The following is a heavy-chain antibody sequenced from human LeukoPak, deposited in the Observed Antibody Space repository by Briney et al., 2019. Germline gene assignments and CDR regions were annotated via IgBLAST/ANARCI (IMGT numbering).Heavy chain of an antibody. CDR3: AREMTTVTTYYYYGMDV. D-gene: IGHD4-17*01. CDR1: GYTFTSYG. Sequence: ASVKVSCKASGYTFTSYGISWVRQAPGQGLEWMGWISAYNGNTNYAQKLQGRVTMTTDTSTSTAYTELRSLRSDDTAVYYCAREMTTVTTYYYYGMDVWGQGTTVTVSS. J-gene: IGHJ6*02. CDR2: ISAYNGNT. V-gene: IGHV1-18*01.